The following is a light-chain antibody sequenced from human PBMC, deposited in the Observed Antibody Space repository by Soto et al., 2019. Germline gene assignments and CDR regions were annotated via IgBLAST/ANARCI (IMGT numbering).Light chain of an antibody. J-gene: IGKJ5*01. Sequence: EIVLTQSPATLSLSPGERATLSCRASQSVSSYIAWYQQKPGQAPRLLIYDASNRATVIPARFSGSGSGTDFTLTISSLEPEDFAVYYCQQRSNWPPIAFGQGTRLVIK. CDR3: QQRSNWPPIA. V-gene: IGKV3-11*01. CDR1: QSVSSY. CDR2: DAS.